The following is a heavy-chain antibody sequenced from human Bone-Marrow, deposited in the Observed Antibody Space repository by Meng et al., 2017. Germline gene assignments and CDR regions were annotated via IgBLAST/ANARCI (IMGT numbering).Heavy chain of an antibody. CDR3: AKDQDGSGSYYSEYFQH. CDR1: GFTVSSNY. J-gene: IGHJ1*01. CDR2: IYSGGST. Sequence: GESLKISCAASGFTVSSNYMSWVRQAPGKGLEWVSVIYSGGSTYYADSVKGRFTISRHNSKNTLYLQMNSLRAEDTAVYYSAKDQDGSGSYYSEYFQHWGQGTLVTVSS. V-gene: IGHV3-53*01. D-gene: IGHD1-26*01.